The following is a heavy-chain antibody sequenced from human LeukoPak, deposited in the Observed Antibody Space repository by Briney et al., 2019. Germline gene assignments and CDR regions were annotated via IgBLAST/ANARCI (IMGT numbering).Heavy chain of an antibody. Sequence: SETLSLTCTVSGGSISSSSYYWGWIRQPPGKGLEWIGSIYYSGSTYYNPSLKSRVTISVDTSKNQFSLKLSSVTAADTAMYYCARHQREWLRLLPYYFDYWGQGTLVTVSS. D-gene: IGHD5-12*01. J-gene: IGHJ4*02. CDR3: ARHQREWLRLLPYYFDY. V-gene: IGHV4-39*01. CDR1: GGSISSSSYY. CDR2: IYYSGST.